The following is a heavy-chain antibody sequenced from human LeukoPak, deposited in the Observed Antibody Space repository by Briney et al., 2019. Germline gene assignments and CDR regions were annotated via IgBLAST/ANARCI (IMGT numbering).Heavy chain of an antibody. CDR2: IYYSGST. J-gene: IGHJ4*02. Sequence: SETLSLTCTVYGGSVSSANYYWSWIRQPPGKGLEWIGYIYYSGSTNYNPSLKSRVSISADTSKNQFTLKLNSVTAADTAVYYCAAILVVPAAIDYWGQGTLVTVSS. V-gene: IGHV4-30-4*01. D-gene: IGHD2-2*02. CDR1: GGSVSSANYY. CDR3: AAILVVPAAIDY.